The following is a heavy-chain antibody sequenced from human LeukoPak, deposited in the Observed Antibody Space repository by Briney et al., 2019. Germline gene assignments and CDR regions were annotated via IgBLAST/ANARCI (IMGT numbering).Heavy chain of an antibody. CDR2: INHSGST. J-gene: IGHJ4*02. V-gene: IGHV4-34*01. D-gene: IGHD3-16*02. CDR1: GGSFSGYY. CDR3: ARGLRPYDYVWGSYRPLYFDY. Sequence: PSETLSLTCAVYGGSFSGYYWSWLRQPPGKGLEWIGEINHSGSTNYNPSLTSRVTISVHTSKNQFSLKLSSVTAADTAVYYCARGLRPYDYVWGSYRPLYFDYWGQGTLVTVSS.